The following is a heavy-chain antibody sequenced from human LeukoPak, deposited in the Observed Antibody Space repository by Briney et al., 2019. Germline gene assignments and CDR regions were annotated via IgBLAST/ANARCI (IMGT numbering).Heavy chain of an antibody. Sequence: GGSLRLSCAASGFTFSSYWMHWVRQVPGKGLVWVSHINNDGSSTSYADSVKGRFTISRDNAKNTLYLQMNSLRAEDTAVYYCARAPPTSITIFGVVINQFDYWGQGTLVTVSS. J-gene: IGHJ4*02. CDR1: GFTFSSYW. CDR3: ARAPPTSITIFGVVINQFDY. CDR2: INNDGSST. V-gene: IGHV3-74*01. D-gene: IGHD3-3*01.